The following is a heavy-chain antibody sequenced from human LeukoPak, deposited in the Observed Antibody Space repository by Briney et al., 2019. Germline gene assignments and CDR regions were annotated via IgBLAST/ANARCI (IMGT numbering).Heavy chain of an antibody. CDR2: IYTSGST. J-gene: IGHJ4*02. V-gene: IGHV4-4*09. CDR1: GGSISSYY. CDR3: ARVGATSFDY. Sequence: KTSETLSLTCTVSGGSISSYYWSWIRQPPGKGLEWIEYIYTSGSTNYNPSLKSRVTISVDTSKNQFSLKLSSVTAADTAVYYCARVGATSFDYWGQGTLVTVSS. D-gene: IGHD1-26*01.